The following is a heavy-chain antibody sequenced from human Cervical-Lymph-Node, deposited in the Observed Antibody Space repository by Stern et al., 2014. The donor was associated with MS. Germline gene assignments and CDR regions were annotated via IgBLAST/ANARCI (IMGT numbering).Heavy chain of an antibody. CDR1: GFTFSSYA. V-gene: IGHV3-30*01. CDR3: ARAGYQRRSNAFDI. J-gene: IGHJ3*02. D-gene: IGHD2-2*01. Sequence: VQLEESGGGVVQPGRSLRLSCAASGFTFSSYAMHWVRQAPGKGLEWVAVISYDGSNKYYADSVKGRFTISRDNSKNTLYLQMNSLRAEDTAVYYCARAGYQRRSNAFDIWGQGTMVTVSS. CDR2: ISYDGSNK.